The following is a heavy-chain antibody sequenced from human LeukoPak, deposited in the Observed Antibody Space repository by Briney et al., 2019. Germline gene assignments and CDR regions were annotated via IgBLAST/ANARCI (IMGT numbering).Heavy chain of an antibody. CDR2: ISGTSSHI. CDR1: GFTFSSLS. Sequence: GGSLRLSCTASGFTFSSLSMNWVRQAPGKGLEWVSYISGTSSHIYYADSVKGRFTISRDNAKNSLYLQMNSLRDEDTAVYYCARKGDYHDYWGQGILVTVSS. V-gene: IGHV3-48*02. CDR3: ARKGDYHDY. J-gene: IGHJ4*02.